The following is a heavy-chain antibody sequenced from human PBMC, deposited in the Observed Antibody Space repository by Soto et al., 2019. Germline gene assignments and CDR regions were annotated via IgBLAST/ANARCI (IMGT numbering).Heavy chain of an antibody. V-gene: IGHV3-33*01. CDR3: VRDLKLFWFGKLSHHLDY. D-gene: IGHD3-10*01. CDR2: IWEAGNNK. CDR1: GFSFSNYG. Sequence: QVQLVESGGGVVQPGRSLRLSCAVSGFSFSNYGYHWVRQAPGKGLEWVAVIWEAGNNKKYADSVKGRFTISRDNSKNTLYLQMDTLRGEDTAVYYCVRDLKLFWFGKLSHHLDYWGQGTLVTVSS. J-gene: IGHJ4*02.